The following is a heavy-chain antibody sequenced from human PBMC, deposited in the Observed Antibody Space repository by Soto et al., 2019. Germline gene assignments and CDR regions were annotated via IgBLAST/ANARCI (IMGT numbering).Heavy chain of an antibody. D-gene: IGHD3-22*01. V-gene: IGHV3-66*01. Sequence: GGSLRLSCAASGFTVSSNYMSWVRQAPGKGLEWVSVIYCGGSTYYADSVKGRVTISRDNSKNTLYLQMNSLRAEDTAVYYCARGIYDSSGYDAFDIWGQGTMVTVSS. CDR1: GFTVSSNY. J-gene: IGHJ3*02. CDR2: IYCGGST. CDR3: ARGIYDSSGYDAFDI.